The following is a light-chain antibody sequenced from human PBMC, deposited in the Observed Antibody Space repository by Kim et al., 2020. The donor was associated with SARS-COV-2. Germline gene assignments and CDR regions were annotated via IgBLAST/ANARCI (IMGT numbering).Light chain of an antibody. V-gene: IGKV1-6*01. CDR2: AAS. CDR3: LQDYNQRT. J-gene: IGKJ1*01. CDR1: QGIRND. Sequence: AIQMTQSPSSLSASVGDRVTITCRASQGIRNDLGWYQQKPGKAPKLLIYAASSLQSGVPSRFSGSGSGTDFTLTISSLQPEDFATYYCLQDYNQRTFGQGTKVDIK.